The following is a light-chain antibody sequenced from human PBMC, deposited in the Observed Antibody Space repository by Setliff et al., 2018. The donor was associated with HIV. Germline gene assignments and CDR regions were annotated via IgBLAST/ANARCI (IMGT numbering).Light chain of an antibody. Sequence: QSVLTQSASVSGSPGQSITISCTGTSSDVNGYNYVSWYQQHPGKAPKLMIYEVSNRPSGVSNRFSGSKSGNTASLTISGLQAEDEADYYCNSYTSSSTPYVFGTGTKVTVL. CDR2: EVS. CDR1: SSDVNGYNY. J-gene: IGLJ1*01. V-gene: IGLV2-14*01. CDR3: NSYTSSSTPYV.